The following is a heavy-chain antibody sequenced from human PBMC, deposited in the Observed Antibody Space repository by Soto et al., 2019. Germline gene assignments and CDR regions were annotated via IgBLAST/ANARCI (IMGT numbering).Heavy chain of an antibody. V-gene: IGHV4-34*01. CDR1: GGSFSGYY. CDR3: ARERPVDDFWSGYLANWFDP. CDR2: INHSGST. J-gene: IGHJ5*02. D-gene: IGHD3-3*01. Sequence: SETLSLTCAVYGGSFSGYYWSWIRQPPGKGLEWIGEINHSGSTNYNPSLKSRVTISVDTSKNQFSLKLSSVTAADTAVYYCARERPVDDFWSGYLANWFDPWGQGTLVTVSS.